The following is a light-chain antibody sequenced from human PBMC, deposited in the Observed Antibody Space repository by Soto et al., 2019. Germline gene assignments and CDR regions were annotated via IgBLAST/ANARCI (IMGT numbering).Light chain of an antibody. CDR2: EVN. V-gene: IGLV2-8*01. J-gene: IGLJ1*01. Sequence: QSALTQPPSASGSPGQSVTISCTGTGSDTGGYNFVSWYQQHPGKVPKLIIYEVNKRPSGVPDRFSGSKSGNTASLTVSGLQADDEADYYCSSYAGTNNRYVFGTGTKLTVL. CDR3: SSYAGTNNRYV. CDR1: GSDTGGYNF.